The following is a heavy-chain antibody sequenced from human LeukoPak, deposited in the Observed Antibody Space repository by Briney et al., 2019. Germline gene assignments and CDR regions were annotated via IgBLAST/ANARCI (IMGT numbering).Heavy chain of an antibody. D-gene: IGHD1-26*01. CDR3: AGDRATSYFDY. CDR1: GFTFRSHG. Sequence: GGSLRLSCAASGFTFRSHGMHWVRQAPGKGLEWVAFIWYDGSNKYYTDSVKGRFTISRDNSKNTLYLQMNSLRAEDTAVYYCAGDRATSYFDYWGQGTLVTVSS. J-gene: IGHJ4*02. V-gene: IGHV3-33*01. CDR2: IWYDGSNK.